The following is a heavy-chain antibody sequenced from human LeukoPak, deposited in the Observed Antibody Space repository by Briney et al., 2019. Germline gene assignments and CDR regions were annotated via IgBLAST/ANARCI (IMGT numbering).Heavy chain of an antibody. J-gene: IGHJ4*02. CDR1: GFTFSSYA. V-gene: IGHV3-64*01. Sequence: HAGGSLRLSCAASGFTFSSYAMHWVRQAPGKGLEYVSAISSNGGSTYYANSVKGRFTISRDNSKNTLYLQMGNLRAEDMAVYYCARAVYSSSWYYFDYWGQGTLVTVSS. D-gene: IGHD6-13*01. CDR2: ISSNGGST. CDR3: ARAVYSSSWYYFDY.